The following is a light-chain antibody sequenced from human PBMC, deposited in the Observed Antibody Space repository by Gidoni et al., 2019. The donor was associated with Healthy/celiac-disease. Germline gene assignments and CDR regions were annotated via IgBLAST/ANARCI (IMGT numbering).Light chain of an antibody. V-gene: IGKV1-5*03. CDR3: QQYNSSPWT. CDR1: QSISSW. Sequence: DIQMTQSPSTLSASVGDRVTITCRASQSISSWLAWYQQKPGKAPKLLIYKASSLESGVPSMFRGSGSWTDFTLTISSLHPDDFATYYCQQYNSSPWTFGQGTKVEIK. J-gene: IGKJ1*01. CDR2: KAS.